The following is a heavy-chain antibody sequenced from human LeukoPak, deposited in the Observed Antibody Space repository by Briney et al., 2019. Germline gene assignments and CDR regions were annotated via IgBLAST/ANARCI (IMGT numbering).Heavy chain of an antibody. D-gene: IGHD1-26*01. V-gene: IGHV4-30-4*01. Sequence: SETLSLTCTVSGGSISSGDYYWSWIRQPPGKGLERIGYIYYSGSTYYNPSLKSRVTISVDTSKNQFSLKLSSVTAADTAVYYCARAWGDYYGMDVWGKGTTVTVSS. J-gene: IGHJ6*04. CDR2: IYYSGST. CDR3: ARAWGDYYGMDV. CDR1: GGSISSGDYY.